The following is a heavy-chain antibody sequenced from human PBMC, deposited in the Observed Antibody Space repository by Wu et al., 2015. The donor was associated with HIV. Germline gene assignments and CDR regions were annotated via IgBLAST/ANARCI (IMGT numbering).Heavy chain of an antibody. CDR1: GYTFTGYY. CDR3: AREDGSFIGSYSYYGMDV. CDR2: INPNSGGT. J-gene: IGHJ6*02. V-gene: IGHV1-2*02. Sequence: QVQLVQSGAEVKKPGASVKVSCKASGYTFTGYYMHWVRQAPGQGLEWMGWINPNSGGTNYAQKFQGRVTMTRDTSISTAYMELSRLRSDDTAVYYCAREDGSFIGSYSYYGMDVWGQGTTVTVSS. D-gene: IGHD3-22*01.